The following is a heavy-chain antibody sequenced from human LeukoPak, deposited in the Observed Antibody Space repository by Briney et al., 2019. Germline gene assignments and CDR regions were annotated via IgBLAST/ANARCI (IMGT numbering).Heavy chain of an antibody. CDR2: ISSSGSSI. J-gene: IGHJ4*02. V-gene: IGHV3-48*03. CDR1: GFTFSSYE. D-gene: IGHD3-22*01. Sequence: GGSLRLSCAASGFTFSSYEMNWVRQAPGKGLEWLSYISSSGSSIYYADSVKGRFTISRDNAKNSLYLQMNSLRAEDTAVYYCAGNYDSSSGPDYWGQGTLVTVSS. CDR3: AGNYDSSSGPDY.